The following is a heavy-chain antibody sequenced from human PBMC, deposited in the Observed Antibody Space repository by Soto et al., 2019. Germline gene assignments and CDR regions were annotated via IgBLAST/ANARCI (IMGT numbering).Heavy chain of an antibody. D-gene: IGHD7-27*01. V-gene: IGHV3-23*01. CDR3: AKEEYGNWDYDY. J-gene: IGHJ4*02. CDR2: ISGNGATT. CDR1: GITFSNYI. Sequence: PGGALRLSCAASGITFSNYIITWVRQTPRKGLEWVSGISGNGATTYFADSLKGRFTIFRDNFKKTVSLQMNSLRAEDTAIYYCAKEEYGNWDYDYWGQGTLVTVSS.